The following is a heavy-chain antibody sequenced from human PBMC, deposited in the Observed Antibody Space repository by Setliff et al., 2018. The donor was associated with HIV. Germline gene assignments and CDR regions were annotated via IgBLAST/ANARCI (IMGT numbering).Heavy chain of an antibody. V-gene: IGHV4-61*09. J-gene: IGHJ6*03. CDR2: IHTIGST. Sequence: PSETLSLTCSVFGDSLTSDSFYWTWIRQPAGKGLEWIGHIHTIGSTNYNPSLRGRVVISLDTSKNQFSLKLTSVTAADTAVYYCARDWNHYFYYMDVWGKGTTVTVSS. CDR3: ARDWNHYFYYMDV. CDR1: GDSLTSDSFY. D-gene: IGHD1-1*01.